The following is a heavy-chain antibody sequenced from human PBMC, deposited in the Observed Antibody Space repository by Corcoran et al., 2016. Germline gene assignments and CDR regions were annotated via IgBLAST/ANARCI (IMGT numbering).Heavy chain of an antibody. CDR1: GFTFTSSA. V-gene: IGHV1-58*01. CDR2: IVVGSGNT. Sequence: QMQLVQSGPEVKKPGTSVKVSCKASGFTFTSSAVQWVRQARGQRLEWIGWIVVGSGNTNYAQKFQERVTITRDMSTSTAYMELSSLRSEDTAVYYCAADKGIAAAVTGYYYYGMDVWGQGTTVTVSS. CDR3: AADKGIAAAVTGYYYYGMDV. J-gene: IGHJ6*02. D-gene: IGHD6-13*01.